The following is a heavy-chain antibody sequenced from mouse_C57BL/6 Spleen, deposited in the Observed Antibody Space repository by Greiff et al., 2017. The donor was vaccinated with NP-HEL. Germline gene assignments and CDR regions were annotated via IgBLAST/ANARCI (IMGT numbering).Heavy chain of an antibody. CDR1: GFNLKGDY. D-gene: IGHD2-4*01. CDR2: LHPETVGT. CDR3: TTLYDYDEYYAMDY. V-gene: IGHV14-4*01. Sequence: EVQLQESGAELVRPGASVKLSCTASGFNLKGDYMHWVEPSPGQGLARTGWLHPETVGTEYGVTFQGKATITADTSSSTAYLEITSLTSDDTAVYYCTTLYDYDEYYAMDYWGQGASVTDSS. J-gene: IGHJ4*01.